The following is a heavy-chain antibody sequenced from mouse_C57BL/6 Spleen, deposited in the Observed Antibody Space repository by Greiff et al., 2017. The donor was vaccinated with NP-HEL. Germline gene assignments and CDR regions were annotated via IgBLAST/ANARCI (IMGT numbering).Heavy chain of an antibody. D-gene: IGHD2-4*01. V-gene: IGHV1-50*01. J-gene: IGHJ4*01. CDR2: IDPSDSYT. CDR1: GYTFTSYW. Sequence: QVQLQQPGAELVKPGASVKLSCKASGYTFTSYWMQWVKQRPGQGLEWIGEIDPSDSYTNYNQKFKGKATLTVDTSSSTAYMQLSSLTSEDSAVYYCARCDYSYAMDYWGQGTSVTVSS. CDR3: ARCDYSYAMDY.